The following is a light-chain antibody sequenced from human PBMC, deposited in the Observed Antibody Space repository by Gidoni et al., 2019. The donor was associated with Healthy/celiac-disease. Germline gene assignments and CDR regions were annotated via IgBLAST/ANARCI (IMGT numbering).Light chain of an antibody. CDR3: QQYYSTPYT. J-gene: IGKJ2*01. CDR2: WES. V-gene: IGKV4-1*01. CDR1: QSVLYSSNNKNY. Sequence: DIVMTQSPDSLAVSLGERATINCNSSQSVLYSSNNKNYLAWYQQTPGQPPKLLIYWESTRESGVPYRVSGSGSGTDFTLTISRLQAEDVAVYYCQQYYSTPYTFXQXTKLEIK.